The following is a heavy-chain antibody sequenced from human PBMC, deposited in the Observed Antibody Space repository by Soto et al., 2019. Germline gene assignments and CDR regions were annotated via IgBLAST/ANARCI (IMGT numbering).Heavy chain of an antibody. J-gene: IGHJ4*02. V-gene: IGHV4-59*01. D-gene: IGHD5-12*01. CDR1: GGSISSYY. CDR2: IYYSGST. Sequence: SETLSLTCTVSGGSISSYYWSWIRQPPGKGLEWIGYIYYSGSTNYNPSLKSRVTISVDTSKNQFSLKLSSVTAADTAVYYCATGRDGYNRPLDYWGQGTLVTVSS. CDR3: ATGRDGYNRPLDY.